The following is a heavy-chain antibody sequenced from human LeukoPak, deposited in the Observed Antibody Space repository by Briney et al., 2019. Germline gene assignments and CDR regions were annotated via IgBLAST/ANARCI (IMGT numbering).Heavy chain of an antibody. J-gene: IGHJ6*03. CDR2: MNPNSGNT. Sequence: ASVKVSCKASGYTFTSYDINWVRQATGQGLEWMGWMNPNSGNTGYAQKFQGRVTMTRNTSISTAYMELSSLRSEDMAVYYCARGVVPAAMMAGAYYYYYYMDVWGKGTTVTASS. V-gene: IGHV1-8*01. CDR3: ARGVVPAAMMAGAYYYYYYMDV. CDR1: GYTFTSYD. D-gene: IGHD2-2*01.